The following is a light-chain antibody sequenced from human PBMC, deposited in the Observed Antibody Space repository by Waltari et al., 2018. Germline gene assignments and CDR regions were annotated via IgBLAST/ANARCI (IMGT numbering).Light chain of an antibody. V-gene: IGKV3-11*01. CDR2: DAS. CDR3: QQRSNWLIFT. Sequence: EIVLTQSPATLSLSPGERAPLSRRASQSVNSYLAWYQHKPVQAPRLLIYDASNRATGIPARFSGSGSGTDFTLTISSLEPEDFAVYYCQQRSNWLIFTFGPGTKVDIK. J-gene: IGKJ3*01. CDR1: QSVNSY.